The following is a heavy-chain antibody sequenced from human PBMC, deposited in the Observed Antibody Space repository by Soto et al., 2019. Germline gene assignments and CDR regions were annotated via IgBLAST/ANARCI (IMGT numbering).Heavy chain of an antibody. Sequence: PSETLSLTCTVSGGSINSYYWSWIRQPPGKGLEWIGYIYYSGSTNYNPSLKSRVTISVDTSKNHFSLILTSVTAADTAVYYCARGGDYYGSGSYSHWGQGTLVTVS. CDR1: GGSINSYY. V-gene: IGHV4-59*13. J-gene: IGHJ4*02. CDR3: ARGGDYYGSGSYSH. CDR2: IYYSGST. D-gene: IGHD3-10*01.